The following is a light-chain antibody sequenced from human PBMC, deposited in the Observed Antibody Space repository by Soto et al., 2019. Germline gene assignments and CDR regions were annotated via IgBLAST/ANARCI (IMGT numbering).Light chain of an antibody. J-gene: IGKJ1*01. Sequence: EIVLTQSPATLSLSPGERATLSCRASQSVYTYLAWYQQKPGQAPRLLIYDASKRATGIPARFSGSGSGTDFTLPISSLEPEDFAVYYCQQRTNWPPTWTFGQGTKAEIK. V-gene: IGKV3-11*01. CDR3: QQRTNWPPTWT. CDR2: DAS. CDR1: QSVYTY.